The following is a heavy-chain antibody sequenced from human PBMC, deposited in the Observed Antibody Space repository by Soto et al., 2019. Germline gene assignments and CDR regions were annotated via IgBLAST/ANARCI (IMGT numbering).Heavy chain of an antibody. J-gene: IGHJ6*02. CDR3: ARGLAGYYGVDV. CDR2: IKGDGSRT. D-gene: IGHD4-17*01. V-gene: IGHV3-74*01. CDR1: GFTFSSYW. Sequence: EVQLVESGGGLVQPGGSLRLSCAASGFTFSSYWIHWVRQAPGKGLVWVSRIKGDGSRTDYADSVKGRFTISRDNAKNTVYLQMNSLRDEDTAVYYCARGLAGYYGVDVWGQGTTVTVSS.